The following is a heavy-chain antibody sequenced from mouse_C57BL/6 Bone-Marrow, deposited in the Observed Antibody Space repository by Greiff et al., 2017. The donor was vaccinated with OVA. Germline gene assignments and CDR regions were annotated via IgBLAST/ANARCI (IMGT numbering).Heavy chain of an antibody. CDR1: GYTFTSYT. J-gene: IGHJ3*01. D-gene: IGHD2-2*01. CDR3: AGCGYDPGLAY. Sequence: QVQLQQSGAELARPGASVKMSCKASGYTFTSYTMHWVKQRPGQGLEWIGYINPSSGYTKYNQKFKDKATLTADKSSSTAYMQLRSLTSEDSAVYYCAGCGYDPGLAYWGQGTLVTVSA. V-gene: IGHV1-4*01. CDR2: INPSSGYT.